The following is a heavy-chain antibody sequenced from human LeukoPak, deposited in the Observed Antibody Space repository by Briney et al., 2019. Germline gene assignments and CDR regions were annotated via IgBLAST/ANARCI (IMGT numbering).Heavy chain of an antibody. Sequence: PSETLSLTCAVSGGSISSDNWWSWVRQPPGKGLEWIGEIYHSGNTNYNPSLKSRVTISVDTSKNQFSLKLSSVTAADTAVYYCARDRGSSSWDAGFRNYMDVWGKGTTVTVSS. D-gene: IGHD6-13*01. J-gene: IGHJ6*03. CDR3: ARDRGSSSWDAGFRNYMDV. CDR2: IYHSGNT. V-gene: IGHV4-4*02. CDR1: GGSISSDNW.